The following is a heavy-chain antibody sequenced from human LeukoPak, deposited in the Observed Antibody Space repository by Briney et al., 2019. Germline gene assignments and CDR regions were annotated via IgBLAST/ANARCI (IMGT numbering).Heavy chain of an antibody. CDR3: ARDQEVGATKGDAFDI. Sequence: SVKVSCKASGGTFSTYAFGWVRQAPGQGLEWMGRIIPILDVTNYAQKFQGRVTITRDTSASTAYMELSSLRSEDTAVYYCARDQEVGATKGDAFDIWGQGTMVTVSS. J-gene: IGHJ3*02. D-gene: IGHD1-26*01. V-gene: IGHV1-69*04. CDR1: GGTFSTYA. CDR2: IIPILDVT.